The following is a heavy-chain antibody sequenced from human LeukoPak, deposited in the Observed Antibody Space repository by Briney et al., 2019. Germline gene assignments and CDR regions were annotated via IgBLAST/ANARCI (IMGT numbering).Heavy chain of an antibody. CDR3: AKDQDYYDSPFDY. J-gene: IGHJ4*02. D-gene: IGHD3-22*01. Sequence: GGSLRLSCAASGFTFSSYAMSWVRQAPGKGLEWVSAISGSGGSTYYADFVKGRFTIHRDNSKNTLYLQMNSLRAEDTAVYYCAKDQDYYDSPFDYWGQGTLVTVSS. V-gene: IGHV3-23*01. CDR1: GFTFSSYA. CDR2: ISGSGGST.